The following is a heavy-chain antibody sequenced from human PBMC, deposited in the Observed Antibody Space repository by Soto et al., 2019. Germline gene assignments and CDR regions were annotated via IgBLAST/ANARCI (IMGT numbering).Heavy chain of an antibody. CDR1: GYTFTSYG. V-gene: IGHV1-69*13. Sequence: ASVKVSCKASGYTFTSYGISWVRQAPGQGLEWMGGIIPISGTANYAQKFQGRVTITADESTSTAYMELSSLRSEDTAVYYCAREMATAGDPFDPWGQGTLVTVSS. CDR2: IIPISGTA. D-gene: IGHD5-18*01. CDR3: AREMATAGDPFDP. J-gene: IGHJ5*02.